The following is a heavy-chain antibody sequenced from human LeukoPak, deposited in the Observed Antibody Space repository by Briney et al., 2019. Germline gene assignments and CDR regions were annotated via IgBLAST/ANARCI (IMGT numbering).Heavy chain of an antibody. J-gene: IGHJ5*02. Sequence: PSETLSLTCAVSGYSISSGYYWGWIRQPPGKGLEWVGSIYHSGSTYYNPSLKSRVTISVDTSKNQFSLKLSSVTAADTAVYYCARATAYSSSSWHASYGTEYNWFDPWGQGTLVTVSS. CDR3: ARATAYSSSSWHASYGTEYNWFDP. CDR1: GYSISSGYY. CDR2: IYHSGST. D-gene: IGHD6-6*01. V-gene: IGHV4-38-2*01.